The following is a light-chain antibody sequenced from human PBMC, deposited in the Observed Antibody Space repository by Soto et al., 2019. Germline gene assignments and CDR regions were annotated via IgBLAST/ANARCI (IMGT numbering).Light chain of an antibody. CDR2: DVS. J-gene: IGLJ2*01. CDR1: SSAVGGYNY. CDR3: SSYATSTTVL. Sequence: QSALTQPASVSGSPGQSIPISCTGTSSAVGGYNYVSWYQQHPGRAPQLMISDVSHRPSGVSNRFSGSRSGNTASLTISGLQAEDEADYYCSSYATSTTVLFGGGTKVTVL. V-gene: IGLV2-14*03.